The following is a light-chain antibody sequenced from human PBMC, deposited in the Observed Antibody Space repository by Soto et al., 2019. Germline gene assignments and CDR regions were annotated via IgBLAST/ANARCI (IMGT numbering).Light chain of an antibody. V-gene: IGKV3-20*01. CDR3: QQYGTSTGT. CDR2: GAS. J-gene: IGKJ1*01. Sequence: EIVLTHTPGTLSLSPWEIATLSCGASQSVSSSYLAWYQQKPGQAPRLLIYGASRRATGIPDRFSGSGSGTDFTLTISRLEPEDFAVYYCQQYGTSTGTFGHGTKVDIK. CDR1: QSVSSSY.